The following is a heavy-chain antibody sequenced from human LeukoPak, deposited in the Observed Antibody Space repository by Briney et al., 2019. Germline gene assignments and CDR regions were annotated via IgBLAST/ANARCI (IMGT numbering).Heavy chain of an antibody. J-gene: IGHJ4*02. CDR1: GGSISTHY. D-gene: IGHD2-15*01. Sequence: PSETLSLTCTVSGGSISTHYWTWIRQPAGKGLEWIGRIYISGTTNYNPSLNSRVTMSVDTSKNQFSLNLISVTAADAAVYYCARALNPLPGTYYFDYWGQGTLVTVSS. CDR3: ARALNPLPGTYYFDY. V-gene: IGHV4-4*07. CDR2: IYISGTT.